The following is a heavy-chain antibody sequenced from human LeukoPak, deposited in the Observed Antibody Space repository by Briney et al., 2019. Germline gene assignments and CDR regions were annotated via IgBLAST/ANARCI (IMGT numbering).Heavy chain of an antibody. Sequence: GRSLRLSCAASGFTFSSYPMHWVRQAPGKGLEWVTLISYDGSNKYYADSVKGRFTISRDNSKNTLYLQMNSLRTEDTAVYYCARRSGGSLDYWGQGTLVTVSS. V-gene: IGHV3-30*04. D-gene: IGHD1-26*01. CDR3: ARRSGGSLDY. J-gene: IGHJ4*02. CDR1: GFTFSSYP. CDR2: ISYDGSNK.